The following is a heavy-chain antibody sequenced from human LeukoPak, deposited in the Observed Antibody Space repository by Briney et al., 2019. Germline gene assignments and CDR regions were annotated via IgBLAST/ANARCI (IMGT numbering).Heavy chain of an antibody. J-gene: IGHJ4*02. D-gene: IGHD3-10*01. V-gene: IGHV4-59*12. CDR1: GGSISSYY. CDR3: ARDLAVRGVYFDY. CDR2: IYYSGST. Sequence: SETLSLTCTVSGGSISSYYWSWIRQPPGKGLEWIGYIYYSGSTNYNPSLKSRVTISVDKSKNQFSLKLSSVTAADTAVYYCARDLAVRGVYFDYWGQGTLVTVSS.